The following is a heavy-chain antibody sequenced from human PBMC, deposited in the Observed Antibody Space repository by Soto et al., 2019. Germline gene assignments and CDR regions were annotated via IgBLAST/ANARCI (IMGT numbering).Heavy chain of an antibody. V-gene: IGHV3-72*01. CDR1: GFTLSDNY. J-gene: IGHJ4*02. CDR2: TRNKANRYTT. D-gene: IGHD3-10*01. CDR3: VRTSHYGSGTWNFDF. Sequence: EVQLVESGGGLVQPGGSLRLSCAGSGFTLSDNYMDWVRQAPGKGLEWVGRTRNKANRYTTEYAASVKGRFTVSRDESMNSLHLQMNSLKTEDTAVYYCVRTSHYGSGTWNFDFWGQGTVVTDSS.